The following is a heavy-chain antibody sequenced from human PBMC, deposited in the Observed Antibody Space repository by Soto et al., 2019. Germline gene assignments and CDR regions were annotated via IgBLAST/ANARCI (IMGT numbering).Heavy chain of an antibody. CDR2: ISSSSSYI. CDR1: GFTFNNYS. J-gene: IGHJ2*01. V-gene: IGHV3-21*01. D-gene: IGHD1-1*01. Sequence: GGSLRLSCAASGFTFNNYSINWVRQAPGKGLEWVSSISSSSSYIYYADSVKGRFTISRDNAKNSLYLQMNSLRAEDTAVYYCARRLGSLPTANLDLWGRGTLVTVSS. CDR3: ARRLGSLPTANLDL.